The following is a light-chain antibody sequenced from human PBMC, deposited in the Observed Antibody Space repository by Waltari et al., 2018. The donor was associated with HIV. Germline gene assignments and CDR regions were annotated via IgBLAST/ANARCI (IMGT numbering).Light chain of an antibody. Sequence: QSVLTQPPSVSAAPGQRVTISCTGRSSNIGAGYAVHWYQQLPGTAPKLLIYGNSNRPSGVPDRFSGSKSGTSASLAITGLQAEDEADYYCQSYDSSLSGWVFGGGTKLTVL. CDR1: SSNIGAGYA. J-gene: IGLJ3*02. CDR2: GNS. CDR3: QSYDSSLSGWV. V-gene: IGLV1-40*01.